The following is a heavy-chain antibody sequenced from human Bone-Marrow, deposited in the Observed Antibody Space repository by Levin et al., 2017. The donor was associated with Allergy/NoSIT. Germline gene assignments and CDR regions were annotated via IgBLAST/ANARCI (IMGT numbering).Heavy chain of an antibody. CDR1: GFTFSSYG. V-gene: IGHV3-30*18. CDR3: AKTAPPPQSLGELFPPFDY. Sequence: GESLKISCAASGFTFSSYGMHWVRQAPGKGLEWVAVISYDGSNKYYADSVKGRFTISRDNSKNTLYLQMISLRAEDTAVYYCAKTAPPPQSLGELFPPFDYWGQGTLVTVSS. J-gene: IGHJ4*02. CDR2: ISYDGSNK. D-gene: IGHD3-16*01.